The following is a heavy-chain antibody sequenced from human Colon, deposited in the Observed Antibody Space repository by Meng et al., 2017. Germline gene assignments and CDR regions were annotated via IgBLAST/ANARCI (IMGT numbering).Heavy chain of an antibody. J-gene: IGHJ4*02. CDR1: GYSFTVYY. CDR2: INPNTGDT. CDR3: AKVEDNSGLY. D-gene: IGHD3-22*01. V-gene: IGHV1-2*06. Sequence: QVQLGPSGAVVMTPRSSLMYSCQGSGYSFTVYYIHWVRQAPGQGLEWMGRINPNTGDTKYAQKFDGRVTMTRDKSIDTAYLDLSRLRADDTAVYYCAKVEDNSGLYWGQGTLVTVSS.